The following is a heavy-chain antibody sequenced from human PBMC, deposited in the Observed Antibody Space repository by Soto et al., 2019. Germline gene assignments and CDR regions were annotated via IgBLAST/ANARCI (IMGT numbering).Heavy chain of an antibody. D-gene: IGHD3-22*01. CDR3: ARGSYGYYYDSSGYYRHRSFDY. CDR2: LYNTGST. Sequence: PSETLSLTCTVSGASISRYYWSWIRQSPGKGLEWIGYLYNTGSTIYNPSLKSRVTISVDTSKNQFFLKMSSVTAADTAVYYCARGSYGYYYDSSGYYRHRSFDYWGQGTLVTVSS. J-gene: IGHJ4*02. V-gene: IGHV4-59*12. CDR1: GASISRYY.